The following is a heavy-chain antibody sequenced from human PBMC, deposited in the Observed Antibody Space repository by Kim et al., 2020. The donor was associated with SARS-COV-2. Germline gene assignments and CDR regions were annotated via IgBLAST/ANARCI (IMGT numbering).Heavy chain of an antibody. Sequence: GGSLRLSCAASGFALSNHWMHWVRQAPGKGLEWVSRVRSDGRTTTYAGSVRGRFTISRDNAKNTLYLQMNSLRAEDTAVYYCVRDSGSAFDIWGQGTMVT. J-gene: IGHJ3*02. V-gene: IGHV3-74*01. CDR2: VRSDGRTT. CDR1: GFALSNHW. CDR3: VRDSGSAFDI. D-gene: IGHD2-15*01.